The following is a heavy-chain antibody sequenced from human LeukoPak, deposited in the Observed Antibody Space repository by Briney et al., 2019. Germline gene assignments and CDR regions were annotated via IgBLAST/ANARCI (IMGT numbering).Heavy chain of an antibody. CDR1: GYSFNSYW. J-gene: IGHJ6*03. D-gene: IGHD1-26*01. CDR2: IYPGDSDT. V-gene: IGHV5-51*01. Sequence: GESLKISCKGSGYSFNSYWIGWVRPMPGKGLEWMGIIYPGDSDTRYSPSFQGQVNISADKSISTAYLQWSSLKASDTAMYYCARQRHGGSYYKVDYYYYMDVWGKGTTVTVSS. CDR3: ARQRHGGSYYKVDYYYYMDV.